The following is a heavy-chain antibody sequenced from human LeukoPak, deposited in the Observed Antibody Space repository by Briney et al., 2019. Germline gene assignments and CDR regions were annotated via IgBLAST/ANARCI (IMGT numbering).Heavy chain of an antibody. V-gene: IGHV4-4*07. CDR2: VYTSGSP. Sequence: PSETLSLTCIVSGGSISSYYWSWMRQPAGKGLEWIGRVYTSGSPKYNPSLHSRVTMSVDTSKNHFSLKLSSVTAADTAVYYCARESYSGSYYRFDPWGQGTLVTVSS. CDR1: GGSISSYY. D-gene: IGHD1-26*01. J-gene: IGHJ5*02. CDR3: ARESYSGSYYRFDP.